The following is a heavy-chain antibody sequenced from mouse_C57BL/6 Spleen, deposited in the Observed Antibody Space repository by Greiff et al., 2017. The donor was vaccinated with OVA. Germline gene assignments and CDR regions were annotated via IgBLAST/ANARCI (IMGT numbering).Heavy chain of an antibody. CDR3: ARWDYDYDGFAY. Sequence: VQLQQPGTELVKPGASVKLSCKASGYTFTSYWMHWVKQRPGQGLEWIGNINPSNGGTNYNEKFKSKATLTVDKSSSTAYMQLSSLTSEDAAVYYCARWDYDYDGFAYWGQGTLVTVSA. CDR2: INPSNGGT. CDR1: GYTFTSYW. D-gene: IGHD2-4*01. V-gene: IGHV1-53*01. J-gene: IGHJ3*01.